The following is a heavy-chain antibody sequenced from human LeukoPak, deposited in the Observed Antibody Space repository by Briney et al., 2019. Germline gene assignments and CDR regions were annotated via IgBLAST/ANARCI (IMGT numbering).Heavy chain of an antibody. CDR1: GFTVSSNY. CDR2: IYSGGST. Sequence: GGPLRLSCAASGFTVSSNYMSWVRQAPGKGLEWVSVIYSGGSTYYADSVKGRFTISRDNSKNTLYLQMNSLRAEDTAVYYCARAPYYYDSSGYYRAGAFDIWGQGTMVTVSS. D-gene: IGHD3-22*01. J-gene: IGHJ3*02. V-gene: IGHV3-53*01. CDR3: ARAPYYYDSSGYYRAGAFDI.